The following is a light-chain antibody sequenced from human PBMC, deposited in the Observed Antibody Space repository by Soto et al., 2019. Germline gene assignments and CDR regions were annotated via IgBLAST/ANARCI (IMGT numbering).Light chain of an antibody. CDR2: EGS. CDR1: SSDVGSYNL. Sequence: QSALTQPASVSGSPGQSITISCTGTSSDVGSYNLVSWYQQHPGKAPKLMIYEGSKRPSGVSNRFSGSNSGNTASLTISGLQAEDEADYYCCSYAYSSTFWVFGGGTQLTVL. CDR3: CSYAYSSTFWV. V-gene: IGLV2-23*03. J-gene: IGLJ3*02.